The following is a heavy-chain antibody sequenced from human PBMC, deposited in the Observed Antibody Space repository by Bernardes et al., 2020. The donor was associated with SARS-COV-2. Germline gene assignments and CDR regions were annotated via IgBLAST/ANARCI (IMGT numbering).Heavy chain of an antibody. D-gene: IGHD5-12*01. CDR1: GFSFNHYG. CDR3: AKDRLWLQSEDPLEY. CDR2: ISNDGSDI. J-gene: IGHJ4*02. Sequence: GGSLRLSCAASGFSFNHYGMHWVRQAPGKGLEWVASISNDGSDIYEADSVKGRFTISRDNPKNTLYLQMNRLRAEDTAVYYCAKDRLWLQSEDPLEYRGQGTLVTVSS. V-gene: IGHV3-30*18.